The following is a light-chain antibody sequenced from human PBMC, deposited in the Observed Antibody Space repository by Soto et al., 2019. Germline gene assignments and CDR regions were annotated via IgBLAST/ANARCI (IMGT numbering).Light chain of an antibody. CDR2: KAS. J-gene: IGKJ1*01. Sequence: DIQMTQSPSTLSASLGDRVTITCRSSQGNSSWLAWYQQKPGKAPKILIYKASSLESGGPSRFSGSESGTEFTLTISSLQPDDFAAYYCQQYTTYWLTFGQGPKVEIK. CDR3: QQYTTYWLT. CDR1: QGNSSW. V-gene: IGKV1-5*03.